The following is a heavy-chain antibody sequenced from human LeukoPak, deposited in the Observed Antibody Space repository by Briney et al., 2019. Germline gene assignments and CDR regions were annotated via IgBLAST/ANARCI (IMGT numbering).Heavy chain of an antibody. Sequence: GASVKVSCKASGGTFSSYAISWVRQAPGRGLEWMGGIIPIFGTANYAQKFQGRVTITADESTSTAYMELSSLRSEDTAVYYCARVDSSGCLGPWGQGTLVTVSS. CDR3: ARVDSSGCLGP. V-gene: IGHV1-69*13. CDR2: IIPIFGTA. D-gene: IGHD6-19*01. CDR1: GGTFSSYA. J-gene: IGHJ5*02.